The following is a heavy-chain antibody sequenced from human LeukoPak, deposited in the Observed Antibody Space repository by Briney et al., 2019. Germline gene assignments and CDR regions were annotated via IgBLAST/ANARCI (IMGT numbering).Heavy chain of an antibody. J-gene: IGHJ5*02. CDR2: INHSGST. V-gene: IGHV4-34*01. CDR3: ARTDYYDSSGYYNSVWFDP. Sequence: SETLSLTCAVYGGSFSGYYWSWIRQPPGKGLEWIGEINHSGSTNYNPSLKSRVTISVDTSKNQFSLKLSSVTAADTAVYYCARTDYYDSSGYYNSVWFDPWGQGTLVTVSS. D-gene: IGHD3-22*01. CDR1: GGSFSGYY.